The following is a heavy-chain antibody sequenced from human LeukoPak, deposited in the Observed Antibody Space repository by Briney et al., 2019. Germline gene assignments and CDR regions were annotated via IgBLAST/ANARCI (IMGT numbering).Heavy chain of an antibody. J-gene: IGHJ4*02. V-gene: IGHV3-23*01. D-gene: IGHD3-10*01. CDR1: GFTFSSYA. CDR2: ISGSGGST. CDR3: ANSYGSGSYYNEIDYFDY. Sequence: PGGSLRLSCAASGFTFSSYAMSWVRQDPGKGLEWVSAISGSGGSTYYADSVKGRFTISRDNSKNTLYLQMNSLRAEDTAVYYCANSYGSGSYYNEIDYFDYWGQGTLVTVSS.